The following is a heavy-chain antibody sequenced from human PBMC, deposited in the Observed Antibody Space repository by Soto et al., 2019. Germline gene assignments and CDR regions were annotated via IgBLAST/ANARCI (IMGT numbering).Heavy chain of an antibody. Sequence: ASVKVSCKASGYTFTSYYMHWVRQAPGQGLEWMGIINPSGGSTSYAQKFQGRVTMTRDTSTSTVYMELSSLRSEDTAVYYCARGAARRRDPVHLVSYYYMDVWGKGTTVTVSS. CDR3: ARGAARRRDPVHLVSYYYMDV. J-gene: IGHJ6*03. D-gene: IGHD1-1*01. CDR2: INPSGGST. V-gene: IGHV1-46*03. CDR1: GYTFTSYY.